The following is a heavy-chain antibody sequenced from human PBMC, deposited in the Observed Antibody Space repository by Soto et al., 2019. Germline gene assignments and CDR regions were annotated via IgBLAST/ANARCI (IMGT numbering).Heavy chain of an antibody. CDR2: ISPYSDDT. CDR1: GYTFINYG. CDR3: ARSPSDIGVPGPWFDP. D-gene: IGHD5-12*01. J-gene: IGHJ5*02. V-gene: IGHV1-18*04. Sequence: ASVKVSCKASGYTFINYGISWVRQAPGQGLEWMGWISPYSDDTKYAQKFQGRVTMTTDTSTSTAYMELTSLTSADTAVYSCARSPSDIGVPGPWFDPWGPGILVTVSS.